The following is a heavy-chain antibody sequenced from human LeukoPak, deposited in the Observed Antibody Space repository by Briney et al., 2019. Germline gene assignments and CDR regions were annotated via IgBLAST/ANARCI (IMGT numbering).Heavy chain of an antibody. CDR2: INPSGGST. CDR1: GYTFTNYY. J-gene: IGHJ4*02. CDR3: ARAYGGDIAVGPSAMRPFDY. Sequence: GASVKVSCKTSGYTFTNYYMHWVRRAPGQGLEWMGIINPSGGSTTYAQKLQGRLTMTSDTSTSTAYMDLSSLRFGDTAVYYCARAYGGDIAVGPSAMRPFDYWGQGTLVTVSS. V-gene: IGHV1-46*04. D-gene: IGHD2-2*01.